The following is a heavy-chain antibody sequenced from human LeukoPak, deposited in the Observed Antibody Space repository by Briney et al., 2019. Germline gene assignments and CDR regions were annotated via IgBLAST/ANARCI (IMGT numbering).Heavy chain of an antibody. Sequence: GGPLRLSCAASGFTFNSYWMSWVRQAPEKGPEWLANIRQDGSDKQYVDSVKGRFTISRDNAKNSLYLQMNSLSAEDTAVYYCARHSRGSPIDDWGQGTLVTVSS. CDR3: ARHSRGSPIDD. CDR2: IRQDGSDK. CDR1: GFTFNSYW. V-gene: IGHV3-7*01. D-gene: IGHD2-15*01. J-gene: IGHJ4*02.